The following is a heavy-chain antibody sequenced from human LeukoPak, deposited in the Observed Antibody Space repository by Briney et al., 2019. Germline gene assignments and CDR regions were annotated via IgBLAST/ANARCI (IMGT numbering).Heavy chain of an antibody. D-gene: IGHD3-3*01. CDR1: GFTFRDAW. Sequence: GGSLRLSCAAFGFTFRDAWMTWVRQAPGKGLEWVGRIRSKTDGGTTDYAVSVQGRFTISRDDSKNTLYLQMSSLKTEDTAVYYCAKHIYGVVSIQQWGQGTLVTVSS. V-gene: IGHV3-15*01. CDR2: IRSKTDGGTT. CDR3: AKHIYGVVSIQQ. J-gene: IGHJ1*01.